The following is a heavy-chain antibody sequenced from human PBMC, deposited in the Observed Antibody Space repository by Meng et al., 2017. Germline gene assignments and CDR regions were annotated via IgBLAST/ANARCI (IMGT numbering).Heavy chain of an antibody. CDR1: GGTFSSYA. D-gene: IGHD1-1*01. CDR3: ARVDRNDDADFDY. Sequence: GQLVEAGDGVKQPGSRVNASCKDSGGTFSSYAISWVRQAPGQGREWMGGIIPIFGTANYAQKFQGRVTITADKSTSTAYMELSSLRSEDTAVYYCARVDRNDDADFDYWGQGTLVTVSS. CDR2: IIPIFGTA. J-gene: IGHJ4*02. V-gene: IGHV1-69*06.